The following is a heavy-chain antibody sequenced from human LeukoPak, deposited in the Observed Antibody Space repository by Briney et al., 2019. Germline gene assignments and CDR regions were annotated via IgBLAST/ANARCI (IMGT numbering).Heavy chain of an antibody. CDR2: IRYDGNNK. J-gene: IGHJ4*02. Sequence: PGGSLRLPCAASGFPFSDYVMHWVRQAPGKGLEWVAVIRYDGNNKYYADSVKGRFTISRDNSKNMLYLQMNSLGTEDTAVYYCAKESGTYYYDSSGYLTAGGFDYWGQGTLVTDSS. D-gene: IGHD3-22*01. CDR1: GFPFSDYV. V-gene: IGHV3-30*02. CDR3: AKESGTYYYDSSGYLTAGGFDY.